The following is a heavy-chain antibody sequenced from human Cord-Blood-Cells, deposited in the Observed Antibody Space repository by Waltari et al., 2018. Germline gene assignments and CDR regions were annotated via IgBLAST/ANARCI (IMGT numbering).Heavy chain of an antibody. D-gene: IGHD7-27*01. J-gene: IGHJ4*02. CDR2: SNHSGST. CDR3: ARLGMGGDY. V-gene: IGHV4-34*01. Sequence: QVQLQQWGAGLLKPSETLSLTCAVYGGSFSGYYWSWIRQPPGKGLEWIGESNHSGSTNYTPSLKSRITISVDTSKNQFSLKLSSVTAADTAVYYCARLGMGGDYWGQGTLVTVSS. CDR1: GGSFSGYY.